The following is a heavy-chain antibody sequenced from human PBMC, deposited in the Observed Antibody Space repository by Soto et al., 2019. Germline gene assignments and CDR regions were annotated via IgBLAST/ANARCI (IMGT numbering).Heavy chain of an antibody. V-gene: IGHV3-48*01. Sequence: GGSLRLSCAASGFTFSSYSMNWVRQAPGKGLEWVSYISSSSSTIFYSDSVKGRFTISRDNAKNSLYLQMNSLRAEDTAVYYCANLPSSGPEDYWGQGTLVTVSS. CDR3: ANLPSSGPEDY. CDR2: ISSSSSTI. CDR1: GFTFSSYS. J-gene: IGHJ4*02. D-gene: IGHD3-22*01.